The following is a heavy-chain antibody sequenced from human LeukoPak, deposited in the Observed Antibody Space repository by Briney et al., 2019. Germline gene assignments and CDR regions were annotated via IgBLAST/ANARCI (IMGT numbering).Heavy chain of an antibody. CDR1: GGSISSSNW. D-gene: IGHD1-7*01. Sequence: SETLSLTCAVSGGSISSSNWWSWVRQPPGKGLEWIGSIYYSGSTYYNPSLKSRVTISVDTSKNQFSLKLSSVTAADTAVYYCARGKQLELLSYWGQGTLVTVSS. J-gene: IGHJ4*02. V-gene: IGHV4-4*02. CDR2: IYYSGST. CDR3: ARGKQLELLSY.